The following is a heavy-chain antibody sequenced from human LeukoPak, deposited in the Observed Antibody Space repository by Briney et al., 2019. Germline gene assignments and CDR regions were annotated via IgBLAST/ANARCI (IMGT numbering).Heavy chain of an antibody. J-gene: IGHJ4*02. CDR2: MNPNSGNT. CDR3: ARGTTYCSGGSCYSGGFDY. Sequence: ASVKVSCKAPGYTFTSYDINWVRQATGQGLEWMGWMNPNSGNTGYAQKFQGRVTMTRNTSISTAYMELSSLRSEDTAVYYCARGTTYCSGGSCYSGGFDYWGQGTLVTVSS. V-gene: IGHV1-8*01. CDR1: GYTFTSYD. D-gene: IGHD2-15*01.